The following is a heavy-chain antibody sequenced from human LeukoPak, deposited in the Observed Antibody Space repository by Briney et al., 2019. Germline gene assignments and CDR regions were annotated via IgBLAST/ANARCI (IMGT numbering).Heavy chain of an antibody. CDR1: GFTFGDYA. J-gene: IGHJ4*02. CDR2: IRSKAYGGTT. D-gene: IGHD5-18*01. V-gene: IGHV3-49*04. CDR3: TRETEVDTAMVTDY. Sequence: GGSLRLSCTASGFTFGDYAMSWARQAPGKGLEWVGFIRSKAYGGTTEYAASVKGRFTISRDDSKSIAYPQMNSLKTDDTAVYYCTRETEVDTAMVTDYWGQGTLVTVSS.